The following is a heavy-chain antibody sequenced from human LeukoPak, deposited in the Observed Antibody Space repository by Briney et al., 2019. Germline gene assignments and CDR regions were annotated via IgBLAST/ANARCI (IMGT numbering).Heavy chain of an antibody. CDR1: GFTFSSYA. CDR3: AKSSSGWCGLK. Sequence: GGSLRLSCAASGFTFSSYAMGWVRQAPGKGLEWVSAISGSGGSTYYADSVKGRFTISRDNSKNTLYLQMNSLRAEDTAVYYCAKSSSGWCGLKWGQGTLVTVSS. V-gene: IGHV3-23*01. D-gene: IGHD6-19*01. J-gene: IGHJ4*02. CDR2: ISGSGGST.